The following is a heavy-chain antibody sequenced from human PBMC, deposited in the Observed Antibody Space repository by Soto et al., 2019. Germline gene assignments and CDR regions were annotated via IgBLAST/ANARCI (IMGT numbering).Heavy chain of an antibody. CDR1: GGTFSSYS. J-gene: IGHJ3*02. D-gene: IGHD5-12*01. CDR2: IIPIFGTA. CDR3: ACTGEMATIQNAFDI. Sequence: GASVKVSCKASGGTFSSYSISWVLQAPGQGLEWMGGIIPIFGTANYAQKFQGRVTITADKSTSTAYMELSSLRSEDTAVYYCACTGEMATIQNAFDIWGQGTMVTVSS. V-gene: IGHV1-69*06.